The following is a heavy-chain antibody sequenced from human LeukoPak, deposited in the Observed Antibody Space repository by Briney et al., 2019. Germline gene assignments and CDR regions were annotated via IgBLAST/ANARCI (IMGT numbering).Heavy chain of an antibody. Sequence: PGGSLRLSCAASGFTFSSCWMSWVRQAPGKGLEWVANIKQDGSEKYYVDSVKGRFTISRDNAKNSLYLQMNSLRAEDTAVYYCARDTGSYYDFWSGYYTAYYYYYMDVWGKGTTVTVSS. CDR1: GFTFSSCW. CDR2: IKQDGSEK. V-gene: IGHV3-7*01. CDR3: ARDTGSYYDFWSGYYTAYYYYYMDV. D-gene: IGHD3-3*01. J-gene: IGHJ6*03.